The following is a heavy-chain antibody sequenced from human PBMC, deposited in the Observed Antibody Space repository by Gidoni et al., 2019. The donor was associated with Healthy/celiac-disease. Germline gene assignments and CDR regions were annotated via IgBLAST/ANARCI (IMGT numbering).Heavy chain of an antibody. V-gene: IGHV1-24*01. CDR3: ATLQLWPTTPIFDY. CDR1: GYTLTELS. J-gene: IGHJ4*02. Sequence: QVQLVPSGAEVTKPGSSVKVSCQVSGYTLTELSMHWVRQAPGKGLEWMGGFDPEDGETIYAKKFQGRVTMTEDTSTDTAYMELSSLRSEDTAVYYCATLQLWPTTPIFDYWGQGTLVTVSS. D-gene: IGHD5-18*01. CDR2: FDPEDGET.